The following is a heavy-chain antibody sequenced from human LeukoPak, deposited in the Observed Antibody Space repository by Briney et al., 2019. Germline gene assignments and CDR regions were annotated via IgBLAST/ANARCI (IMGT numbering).Heavy chain of an antibody. Sequence: GESLKISCKGLGYSFSTYWNAWVRQRPGKGLEWMGIIYPGGSETRYDPSFQGQVTISADTSTSTAYLQWSSLRASDTAMYYCARHTADQRYFDYWGQGTLVTVSS. CDR1: GYSFSTYW. CDR2: IYPGGSET. CDR3: ARHTADQRYFDY. J-gene: IGHJ4*02. D-gene: IGHD5-18*01. V-gene: IGHV5-51*01.